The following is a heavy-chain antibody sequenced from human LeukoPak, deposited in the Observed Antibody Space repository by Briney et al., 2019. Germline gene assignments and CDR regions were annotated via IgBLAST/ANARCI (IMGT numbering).Heavy chain of an antibody. CDR2: INAGNGNT. CDR3: ARERPTTTAFHV. CDR1: GNTFSSNI. V-gene: IGHV1-3*01. Sequence: ASVKVSCKTSGNTFSSNIINWVRQAPGQRLDWMGWINAGNGNTKYSEKFQVRVTITRDTSASTVYMELSSLRSEDTAVYYCARERPTTTAFHVWGQGTMVTVSP. D-gene: IGHD1-14*01. J-gene: IGHJ3*01.